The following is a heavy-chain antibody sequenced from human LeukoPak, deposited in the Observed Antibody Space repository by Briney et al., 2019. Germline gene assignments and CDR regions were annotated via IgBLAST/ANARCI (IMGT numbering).Heavy chain of an antibody. V-gene: IGHV1-18*01. CDR3: ARGSGDGYNNPPLYYYYYMDV. D-gene: IGHD5-24*01. Sequence: ASVKVSCKASGYTFTSYGISWVRQAPGHGLERMGLISAYNGNTNYAQKLQGRVTMTTDTSTSTAYMELRSLRSDDTAVYYCARGSGDGYNNPPLYYYYYMDVWGKGTTVTVSS. J-gene: IGHJ6*03. CDR1: GYTFTSYG. CDR2: ISAYNGNT.